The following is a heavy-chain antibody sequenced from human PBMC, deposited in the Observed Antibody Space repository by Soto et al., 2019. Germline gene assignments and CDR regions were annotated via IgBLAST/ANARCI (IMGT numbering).Heavy chain of an antibody. J-gene: IGHJ6*02. V-gene: IGHV2-5*02. Sequence: QITLKESGPTLVKPTQTLTLTCTFSGFSLSTSGVGVGWIRQPPGKALEWLALIYWDDDKRYSPSLKSRLTITKYTSKNQVVLTQTNMDPVDTATYYCAQSRNCISTSCYDCYYYGMDVWGQGTTVTVSS. D-gene: IGHD2-2*01. CDR2: IYWDDDK. CDR3: AQSRNCISTSCYDCYYYGMDV. CDR1: GFSLSTSGVG.